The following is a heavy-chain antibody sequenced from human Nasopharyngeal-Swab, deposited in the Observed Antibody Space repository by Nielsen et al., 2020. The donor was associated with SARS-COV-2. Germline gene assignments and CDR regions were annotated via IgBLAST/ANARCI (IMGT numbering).Heavy chain of an antibody. Sequence: WIRQPPGKGLEWIGSIYYSGSTNYNPSLKSRVTISVDTSKNQFSLKLSSVTAADTAVYYCARVKLPRRTYYYYGMDVWGQGTTVTVSS. V-gene: IGHV4-39*07. CDR3: ARVKLPRRTYYYYGMDV. J-gene: IGHJ6*02. D-gene: IGHD2-15*01. CDR2: IYYSGST.